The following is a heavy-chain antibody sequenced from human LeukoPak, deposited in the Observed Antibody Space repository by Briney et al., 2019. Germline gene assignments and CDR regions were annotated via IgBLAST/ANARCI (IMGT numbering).Heavy chain of an antibody. CDR2: ISWNSGSI. V-gene: IGHV3-9*01. CDR3: AKSGYDGPLYYFDY. Sequence: GRSLRLSCAASGFTFDDYAMHWVRQPPGKGLEWVSGISWNSGSIGYADSVKGRFTISRDNAKNSLYLQMNSLRAEDTALYYCAKSGYDGPLYYFDYWGQGTLVTVSS. CDR1: GFTFDDYA. D-gene: IGHD6-25*01. J-gene: IGHJ4*02.